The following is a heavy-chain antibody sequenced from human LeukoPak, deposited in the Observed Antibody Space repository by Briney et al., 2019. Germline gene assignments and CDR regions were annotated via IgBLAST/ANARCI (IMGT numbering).Heavy chain of an antibody. CDR3: ARDSGTFLTGYWIAFDY. V-gene: IGHV3-7*01. Sequence: PGGSLRLSCAASGFTFSSYWMSWVRQAPGKGLEWVANIKQDGSEKYHVDSVKCRFTISRDNAKNSLYLQMNSLRAEDTAVYYCARDSGTFLTGYWIAFDYWGQGTLVTVSS. CDR2: IKQDGSEK. D-gene: IGHD3-9*01. J-gene: IGHJ4*02. CDR1: GFTFSSYW.